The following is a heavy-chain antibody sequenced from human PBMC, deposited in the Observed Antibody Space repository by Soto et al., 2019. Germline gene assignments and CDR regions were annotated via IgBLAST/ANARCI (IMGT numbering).Heavy chain of an antibody. D-gene: IGHD6-19*01. CDR1: GDSVSSNSAA. Sequence: SQTLSLTCAISGDSVSSNSAAWNCIRRSPSRGLEWLGRTYYRSKWFNEYALSVKSRIAINPDTSKNQFSLQLNSVTPEDTAVYYCARTSGHFDSWGQGTLVTVSS. V-gene: IGHV6-1*01. CDR3: ARTSGHFDS. CDR2: TYYRSKWFN. J-gene: IGHJ4*02.